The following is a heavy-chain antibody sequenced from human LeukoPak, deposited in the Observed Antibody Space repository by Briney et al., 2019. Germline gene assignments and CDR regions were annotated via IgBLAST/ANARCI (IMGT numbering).Heavy chain of an antibody. CDR2: INPSDGST. CDR3: ARVGLYYYYGMDV. D-gene: IGHD3/OR15-3a*01. J-gene: IGHJ6*04. V-gene: IGHV1-46*01. Sequence: ASVKVPCKASGYTFTNYYMHWVRQAPGQGLEWMGKINPSDGSTNYAQKFQGRVTMTRDTSTSTVYMELSSLRSEDTAVYYCARVGLYYYYGMDVWGKGTTVTVSS. CDR1: GYTFTNYY.